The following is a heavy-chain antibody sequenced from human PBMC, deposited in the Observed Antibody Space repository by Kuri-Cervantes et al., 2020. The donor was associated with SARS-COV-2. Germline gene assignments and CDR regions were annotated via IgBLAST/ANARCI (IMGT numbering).Heavy chain of an antibody. D-gene: IGHD6-13*01. J-gene: IGHJ4*02. V-gene: IGHV3-74*01. CDR2: INSDGSST. Sequence: GESLKISCAASGFTFSSYWMHWVRQAPGKGLVWVSRINSDGSSTSYADYVKGRFTISRDNAKNTLYLQMNSLRAEDTAVYYCARAYSSSYVLYFDYWGQGTLVTVSS. CDR3: ARAYSSSYVLYFDY. CDR1: GFTFSSYW.